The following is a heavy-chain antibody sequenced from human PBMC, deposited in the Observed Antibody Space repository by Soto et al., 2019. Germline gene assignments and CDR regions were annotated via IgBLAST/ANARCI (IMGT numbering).Heavy chain of an antibody. Sequence: QVQLVRSGAEVKKPGASVKVSCKASGYTFTSYGISWVRQAPGQGLEWMGWISAYNGNTNYAQKLQGRVTMTTDTSTSTAYMELRSLRSDDTAVYYCARVDTAMVGYYYYGMDVWGQGTTVTVSS. J-gene: IGHJ6*02. CDR3: ARVDTAMVGYYYYGMDV. CDR1: GYTFTSYG. CDR2: ISAYNGNT. D-gene: IGHD5-18*01. V-gene: IGHV1-18*01.